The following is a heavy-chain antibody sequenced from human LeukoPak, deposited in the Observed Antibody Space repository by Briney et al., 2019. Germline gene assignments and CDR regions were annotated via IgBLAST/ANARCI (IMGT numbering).Heavy chain of an antibody. CDR2: IWYDGSNK. CDR1: GFTFSSYG. CDR3: AREADSGSPTYFDY. D-gene: IGHD1-26*01. Sequence: GRSLRLSCAASGFTFSSYGMHWVRQAPGKGLEWVAVIWYDGSNKYYADSVKGRFTISRDNSKNTLYLQMNSLRAEDTAVYYCAREADSGSPTYFDYWGQGTLVTVSS. J-gene: IGHJ4*02. V-gene: IGHV3-33*01.